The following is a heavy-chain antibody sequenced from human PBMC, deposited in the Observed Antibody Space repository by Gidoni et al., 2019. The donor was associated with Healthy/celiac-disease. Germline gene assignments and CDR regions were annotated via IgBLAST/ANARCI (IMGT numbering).Heavy chain of an antibody. J-gene: IGHJ6*02. CDR1: GYSFTSYW. D-gene: IGHD6-19*01. V-gene: IGHV5-51*01. CDR3: ARSSGWDQREDYYYYYGMDV. Sequence: ISCKGSGYSFTSYWIGWVRQMPGKGLEWMGIIYPGDSDTRYSPSFQGQVTISADKSISTAYLQWSSLKASDTAMYYCARSSGWDQREDYYYYYGMDVWGQGTTVTVSS. CDR2: IYPGDSDT.